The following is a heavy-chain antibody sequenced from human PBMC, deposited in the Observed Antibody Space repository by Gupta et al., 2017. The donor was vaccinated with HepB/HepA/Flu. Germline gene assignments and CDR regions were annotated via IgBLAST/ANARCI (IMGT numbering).Heavy chain of an antibody. J-gene: IGHJ6*02. CDR2: IYPGDSDT. CDR1: GYSFTSYW. V-gene: IGHV5-51*01. Sequence: VQSGAEVKKPGESLKISCKGSGYSFTSYWIGWVRQMPGKGLEWMGIIYPGDSDTRYSPSFQGQVTISADKSISTAYLQWSSLKASDTAMYYCARSIAARPDSNWKSYYYYGMDVWGQGTTVTVSS. D-gene: IGHD6-6*01. CDR3: ARSIAARPDSNWKSYYYYGMDV.